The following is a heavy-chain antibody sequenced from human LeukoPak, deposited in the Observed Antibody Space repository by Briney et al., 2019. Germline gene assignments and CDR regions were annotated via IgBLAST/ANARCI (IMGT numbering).Heavy chain of an antibody. CDR3: ARVMAGDVTIFGVVIS. D-gene: IGHD3-3*01. J-gene: IGHJ4*02. CDR1: GGPISSSSYY. V-gene: IGHV4-39*01. CDR2: IYYSGST. Sequence: PSETLSLTCAVSGGPISSSSYYWAWIRQPPGKGLEWIGSIYYSGSTYYNPSLKSRVTISVDTSKNQFSLKLSSVTAADTAVYYCARVMAGDVTIFGVVISWGQGALVTVSS.